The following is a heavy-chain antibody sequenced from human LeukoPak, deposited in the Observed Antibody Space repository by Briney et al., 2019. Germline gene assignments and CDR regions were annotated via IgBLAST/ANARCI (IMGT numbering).Heavy chain of an antibody. CDR3: ARGVGLNFKGAFDI. V-gene: IGHV4-4*09. D-gene: IGHD1-7*01. Sequence: SETLSLTCTVSGGSVSGWYWSWIWQPPGKGLEWIGHTYDSATTNYNPSLKSRVTISVDTSKNQFSLKLSSVTAADTAVYYCARGVGLNFKGAFDIWGQGTMVTVSS. CDR1: GGSVSGWY. J-gene: IGHJ3*02. CDR2: TYDSATT.